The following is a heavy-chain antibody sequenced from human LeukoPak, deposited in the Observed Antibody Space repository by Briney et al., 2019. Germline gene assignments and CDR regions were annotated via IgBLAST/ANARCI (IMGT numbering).Heavy chain of an antibody. D-gene: IGHD1-26*01. CDR3: ARGGSYWERNYYYYYMDV. CDR1: GFTFSSYW. CDR2: IKQDGSEK. Sequence: GGSLRLSCAASGFTFSSYWMSWVRQAPGKGLEWVANIKQDGSEKYYVDSVKGRFTISRDNAKNSLYLQMNSLRAEDTAVYYCARGGSYWERNYYYYYMDVRGKGTTVTVSS. J-gene: IGHJ6*03. V-gene: IGHV3-7*01.